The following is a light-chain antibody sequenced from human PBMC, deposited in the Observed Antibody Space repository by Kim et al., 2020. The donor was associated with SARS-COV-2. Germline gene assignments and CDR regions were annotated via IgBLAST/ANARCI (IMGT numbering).Light chain of an antibody. Sequence: GKTRTLPCTRSRGSIDDTYVQWYQQRPGGVPIIVIYEDDQRPSGVSDRFSGSIDNSSNSASLTISGLKTEDEADYYCQSYNRSNVVFGGGTKLTVL. CDR2: EDD. CDR1: RGSIDDTY. V-gene: IGLV6-57*03. J-gene: IGLJ2*01. CDR3: QSYNRSNVV.